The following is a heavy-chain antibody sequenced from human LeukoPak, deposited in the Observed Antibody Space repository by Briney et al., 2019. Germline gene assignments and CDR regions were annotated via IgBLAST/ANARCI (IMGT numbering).Heavy chain of an antibody. CDR3: ARSRGYFDY. J-gene: IGHJ4*02. CDR2: LYYSGSN. Sequence: KPSENLSFNCSVATGTSSSYYWSWLRQPQGQGLEWVRILYYSGSNNYHPFLKRRATISVDTSKTQFFLQLSPSSAATAVLYSSARSRGYFDYWGQGTLVTVSS. V-gene: IGHV4-59*01. D-gene: IGHD6-13*01. CDR1: TGTSSSYY.